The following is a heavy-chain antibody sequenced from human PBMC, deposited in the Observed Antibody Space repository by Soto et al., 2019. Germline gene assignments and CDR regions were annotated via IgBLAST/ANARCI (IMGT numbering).Heavy chain of an antibody. CDR1: GGSISSYY. CDR3: ARASSIAARPHYYYYYGMDV. D-gene: IGHD6-6*01. V-gene: IGHV4-59*01. CDR2: IYYSGST. J-gene: IGHJ6*02. Sequence: SETLSLTCTVSGGSISSYYWSWIRQPPGKGLEWIGYIYYSGSTNYNPSLKSRVTISVDTSKNQFSLRLSSVTAADTAVYYCARASSIAARPHYYYYYGMDVWGQGTTVTVSS.